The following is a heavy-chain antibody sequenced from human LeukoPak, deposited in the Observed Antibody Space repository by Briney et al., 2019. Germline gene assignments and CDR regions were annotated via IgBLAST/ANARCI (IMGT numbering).Heavy chain of an antibody. CDR2: IYYSGST. V-gene: IGHV4-59*01. J-gene: IGHJ5*02. CDR1: GGSISSYY. Sequence: SETLFLTCTVSGGSISSYYWSWIRQPPGKGLEWIGYIYYSGSTNYNPSLKSRVTISVDTSKNQFSLKLSSVTAADTAVYYCARVSGYDILTGYPNWFDPWGQGTLVTVST. CDR3: ARVSGYDILTGYPNWFDP. D-gene: IGHD3-9*01.